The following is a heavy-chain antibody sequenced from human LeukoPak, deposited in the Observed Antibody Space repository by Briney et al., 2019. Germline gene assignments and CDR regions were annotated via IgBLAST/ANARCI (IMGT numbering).Heavy chain of an antibody. Sequence: PGGSLRLSCAASGFTVSSNYMSWVRQAPGKGLEWVSSITGSGSSTYYADSVKGRFTISRDSSKNTLYLQMNSLRAEDTAVYYCAKDASSSWRWGAFDIWGQGTMVTVSS. V-gene: IGHV3-23*01. CDR3: AKDASSSWRWGAFDI. CDR2: ITGSGSST. J-gene: IGHJ3*02. D-gene: IGHD6-13*01. CDR1: GFTVSSNY.